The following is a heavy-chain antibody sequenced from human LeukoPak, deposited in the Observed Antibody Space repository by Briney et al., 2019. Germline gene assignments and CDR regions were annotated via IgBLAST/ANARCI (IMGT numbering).Heavy chain of an antibody. CDR3: AHFRGGAFDF. J-gene: IGHJ3*01. CDR2: IYYSGST. CDR1: GGSISSSSFY. D-gene: IGHD3-16*01. V-gene: IGHV4-39*01. Sequence: PSETLSLTCTVSGGSISSSSFYWGWIRQPPGKGLEWIGSIYYSGSTYYNPSLKSRVTISVDTSKNEFSLRLSSVTAADTAVYYWAHFRGGAFDFWGRGTMVTVSS.